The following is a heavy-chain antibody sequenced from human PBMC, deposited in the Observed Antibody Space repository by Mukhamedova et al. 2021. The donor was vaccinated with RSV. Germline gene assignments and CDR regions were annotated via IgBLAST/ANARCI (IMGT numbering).Heavy chain of an antibody. V-gene: IGHV6-1*01. J-gene: IGHJ5*02. CDR3: ARVGGKYNWNDWGGYAWFDP. D-gene: IGHD1-1*01. CDR2: YM. Sequence: YMGYAVSVKSRITINPDTSKNQFSLQLNSVTPEDTAVYYCARVGGKYNWNDWGGYAWFDPWGQGTLVTVSS.